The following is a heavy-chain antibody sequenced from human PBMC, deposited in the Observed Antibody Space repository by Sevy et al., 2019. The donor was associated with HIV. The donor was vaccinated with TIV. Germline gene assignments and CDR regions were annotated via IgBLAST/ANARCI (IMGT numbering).Heavy chain of an antibody. J-gene: IGHJ6*02. CDR3: ARGLYCSCTSCYFSYYCMDV. CDR1: GFTFSSYW. CDR2: IKQDGSEK. Sequence: GGSLRLSCAASGFTFSSYWMSWVRQAPGKGLEWVANIKQDGSEKYYLDSVKGRFTISRDNAKNSLYLQMNSLRAEEMAGYYGARGLYCSCTSCYFSYYCMDVWGQGTTVTVSS. D-gene: IGHD2-2*01. V-gene: IGHV3-7*01.